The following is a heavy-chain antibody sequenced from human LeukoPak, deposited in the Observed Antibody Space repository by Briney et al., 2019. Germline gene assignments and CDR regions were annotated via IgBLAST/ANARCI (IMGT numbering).Heavy chain of an antibody. J-gene: IGHJ4*02. V-gene: IGHV3-30*18. Sequence: PGGSLRLSCAASGFTFSSYGMHWVRQAPGKGLEWVAVISYDGSNKYYADSVKGRFTISRDNSKNTLYLQMNSLRAEDTAVYYCAKDGIGGYYDSSGYYYVTEIGYRGQGTLVTVSS. CDR2: ISYDGSNK. CDR3: AKDGIGGYYDSSGYYYVTEIGY. D-gene: IGHD3-22*01. CDR1: GFTFSSYG.